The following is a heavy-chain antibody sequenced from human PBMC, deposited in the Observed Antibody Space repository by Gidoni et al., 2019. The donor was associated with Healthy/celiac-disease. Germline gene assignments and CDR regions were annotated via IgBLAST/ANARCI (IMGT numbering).Heavy chain of an antibody. Sequence: QVQLVASGGGVVQPGRSLRLSCAAPGFTFRSYGMHWVRQAPGKGLEWVAVIAYDGSNKYYADSVKGRFTISRDNSKNTLYLQMNSLRAEDTAVYYCAKCLYSSSWYPPLSLLDYWGQGTLVTVSS. CDR1: GFTFRSYG. J-gene: IGHJ4*02. CDR2: IAYDGSNK. CDR3: AKCLYSSSWYPPLSLLDY. D-gene: IGHD6-13*01. V-gene: IGHV3-30*18.